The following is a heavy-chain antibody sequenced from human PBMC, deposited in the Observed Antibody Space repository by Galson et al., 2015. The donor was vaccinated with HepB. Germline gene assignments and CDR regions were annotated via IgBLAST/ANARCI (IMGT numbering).Heavy chain of an antibody. V-gene: IGHV1-46*01. CDR1: GYTFTSYA. J-gene: IGHJ4*02. D-gene: IGHD6-13*01. CDR3: ARSIAAAGSPDY. CDR2: INPSGGTT. Sequence: SVKVSCKASGYTFTSYAMHWVRQAPGQGLEWMGIINPSGGTTSIPQKFQGRVTMTRDTSTSTVYVELRSLRSEDTAMYYCARSIAAAGSPDYWGQGTLVTVSS.